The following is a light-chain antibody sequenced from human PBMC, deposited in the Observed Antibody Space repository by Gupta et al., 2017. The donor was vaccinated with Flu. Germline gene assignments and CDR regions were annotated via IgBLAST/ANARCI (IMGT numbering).Light chain of an antibody. CDR1: QGIKKA. CDR3: QHYANRPRT. V-gene: IGKV1-33*01. J-gene: IGKJ4*01. CDR2: DAS. Sequence: PSFLFASVGDRVTLTCRASQGIKKALNWYQQKPGNAPGLLIYDASNRETGVPARFSGSGSGTHFTFTISSLQPEDVGAYYCQHYANRPRTFGQGTKVEI.